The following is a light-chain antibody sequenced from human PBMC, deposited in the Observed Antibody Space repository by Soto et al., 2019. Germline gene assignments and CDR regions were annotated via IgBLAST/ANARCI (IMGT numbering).Light chain of an antibody. V-gene: IGLV2-14*03. Sequence: QSALTQPASVSGSPGQSITISCTGTGSDVGGYNYVSWYQHHPGKAPKLMIYAVTERPSGVSNRFSGSKSGNTASPTISGLQPEDEADYYCNSYTSSSTLVFGTGTKVTVL. J-gene: IGLJ1*01. CDR3: NSYTSSSTLV. CDR2: AVT. CDR1: GSDVGGYNY.